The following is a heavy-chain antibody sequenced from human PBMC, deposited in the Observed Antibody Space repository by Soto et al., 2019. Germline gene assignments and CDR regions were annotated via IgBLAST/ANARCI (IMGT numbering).Heavy chain of an antibody. CDR1: GGTFSGYV. J-gene: IGHJ4*02. V-gene: IGHV1-69*01. D-gene: IGHD3-16*01. CDR3: ATHGLGVSSPPYFDN. Sequence: QLVQSGSEEKKPRSSVKVSCQASGGTFSGYVVTWVRQAPGQGLEWMGEFVPLFGTTNYAQRFSGRITITAEESTSTAYMKLRTLRSDDTAVYYCATHGLGVSSPPYFDNWGQGTQVTVSS. CDR2: FVPLFGTT.